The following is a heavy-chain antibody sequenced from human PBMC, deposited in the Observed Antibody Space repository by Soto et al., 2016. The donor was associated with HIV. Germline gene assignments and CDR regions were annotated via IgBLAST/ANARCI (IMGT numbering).Heavy chain of an antibody. CDR3: ARSPSWGLRLVFDY. CDR1: GYSISSGYY. D-gene: IGHD5-12*01. Sequence: QVQLQESGPGLVKPSETLSLSCAVSGYSISSGYYWGWIRQPPGKGLEWIGNIYHSGNTYYNPSLKSRVTISVDTSKNQFSLKLNSVTAADTAVYYCARSPSWGLRLVFDYWGQGTLVTVSS. V-gene: IGHV4-38-2*01. CDR2: IYHSGNT. J-gene: IGHJ4*02.